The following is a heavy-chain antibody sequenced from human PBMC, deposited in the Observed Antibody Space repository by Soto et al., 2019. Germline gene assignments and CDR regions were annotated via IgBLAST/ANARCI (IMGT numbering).Heavy chain of an antibody. CDR1: GYTLTSYA. Sequence: ASVKVSCKAAGYTLTSYAMHWVRQAPGQRLEWMGWINAGNGNTKYSQKFQGRVTITRDTSASTAYMELSSLRSEDTAVYYCEFSFFYYETSSYFPAHYLRQATLVTVS. J-gene: IGHJ4*02. CDR3: EFSFFYYETSSYFPAHY. V-gene: IGHV1-3*01. D-gene: IGHD3-22*01. CDR2: INAGNGNT.